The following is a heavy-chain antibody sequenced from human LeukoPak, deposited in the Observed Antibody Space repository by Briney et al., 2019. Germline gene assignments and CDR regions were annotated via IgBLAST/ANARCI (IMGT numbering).Heavy chain of an antibody. CDR1: GVTFSSYS. D-gene: IGHD5-12*01. CDR3: AKDQGGYSGYRGGEFDY. J-gene: IGHJ4*02. V-gene: IGHV3-48*04. CDR2: RSSSSSTI. Sequence: GGSLRLSCAASGVTFSSYSMNWVRQGPGKGQELVSYRSSSSSTIYYADSVKARFTIPRDNAKNSLYLQMNRLRAADTAVYYCAKDQGGYSGYRGGEFDYWGQGTLVTVSS.